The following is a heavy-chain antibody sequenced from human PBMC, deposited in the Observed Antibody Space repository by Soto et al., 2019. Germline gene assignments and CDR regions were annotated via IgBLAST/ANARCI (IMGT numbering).Heavy chain of an antibody. Sequence: SETLSLTCTVSGGSVSSGSYYWSWIRQPPGKGLEWIGYIYYSGSTNYNPSLKSRVTISVDTSKNQFSLKLSSVTAADTAVYYCARALRVAPADYYGMDVWGQGTTVTVS. D-gene: IGHD2-2*01. J-gene: IGHJ6*02. CDR3: ARALRVAPADYYGMDV. CDR1: GGSVSSGSYY. CDR2: IYYSGST. V-gene: IGHV4-61*01.